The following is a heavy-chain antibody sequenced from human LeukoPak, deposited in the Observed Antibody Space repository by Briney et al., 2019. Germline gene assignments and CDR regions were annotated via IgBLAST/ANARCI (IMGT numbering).Heavy chain of an antibody. CDR2: IYYSGST. V-gene: IGHV4-59*08. D-gene: IGHD6-19*01. Sequence: SETLSLTRTVSGGSISSYYWSWIRQPPGKGLEWIGYIYYSGSTNYNPSLKSRVTISVDTSKNQFSLKLSSVTAADTAVYYCARSSPIAVAGFDYWGQGTLVTVSS. CDR3: ARSSPIAVAGFDY. CDR1: GGSISSYY. J-gene: IGHJ4*02.